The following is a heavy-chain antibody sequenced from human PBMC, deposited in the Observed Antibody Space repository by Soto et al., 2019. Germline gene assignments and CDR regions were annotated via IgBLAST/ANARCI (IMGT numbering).Heavy chain of an antibody. Sequence: SETLSLTCAVYGGSFSGYYWSWIRQPLGKGLEWIGEINHSGSTNYNPSLKSRVTISVDTSKNQLSLKLSSVTAADTAVYYCARGIAARTKYYYYYMDVWGKGTTVTVSS. J-gene: IGHJ6*03. CDR2: INHSGST. CDR3: ARGIAARTKYYYYYMDV. D-gene: IGHD6-6*01. V-gene: IGHV4-34*01. CDR1: GGSFSGYY.